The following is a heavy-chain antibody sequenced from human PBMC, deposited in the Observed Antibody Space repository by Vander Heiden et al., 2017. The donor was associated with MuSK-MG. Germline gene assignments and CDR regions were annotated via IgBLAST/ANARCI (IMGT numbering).Heavy chain of an antibody. CDR3: PRDPPNMLSGLDI. Sequence: LTCGISGDSVSSNTATWNWIRQSPSRGLEWLGRIYYRSKRSKWFLDYAVSLRGRITIDPDTSRNQFSLLLNSVTPDDTAVYFCPRDPPNMLSGLDIWGQGTMVPVS. J-gene: IGHJ3*02. CDR2: IYYRSKRSKWFL. D-gene: IGHD3-3*01. CDR1: GDSVSSNTAT. V-gene: IGHV6-1*01.